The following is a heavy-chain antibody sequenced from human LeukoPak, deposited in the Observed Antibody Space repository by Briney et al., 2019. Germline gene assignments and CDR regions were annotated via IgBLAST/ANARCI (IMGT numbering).Heavy chain of an antibody. Sequence: GGSLRLSCAASGFTFSSYSMNWVRQAPGKALEWVSSISSSSSYIYYADSVKGRFTISRDNAKNSLYLQMNSLRAEDTAVYYCARTSGSYRNFDYWGQGTLVTVSS. CDR1: GFTFSSYS. V-gene: IGHV3-21*01. CDR2: ISSSSSYI. CDR3: ARTSGSYRNFDY. D-gene: IGHD1-26*01. J-gene: IGHJ4*02.